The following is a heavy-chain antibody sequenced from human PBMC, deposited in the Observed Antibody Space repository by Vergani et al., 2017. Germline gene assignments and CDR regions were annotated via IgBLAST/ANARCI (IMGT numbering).Heavy chain of an antibody. CDR2: IIPIFGTA. CDR3: ARGGFDPDCGGECYSSSLYFDY. Sequence: QVQLVQSGAEVKKPGSSVKVSCKASGGTFSSYAISWVRQAPGQGLEWMGGIIPIFGTANYAQKFQGRVTITADESTSTAYMELSSLSSEDTAVYYCARGGFDPDCGGECYSSSLYFDYWGQGTLVTVSS. V-gene: IGHV1-69*01. D-gene: IGHD2-21*01. CDR1: GGTFSSYA. J-gene: IGHJ4*02.